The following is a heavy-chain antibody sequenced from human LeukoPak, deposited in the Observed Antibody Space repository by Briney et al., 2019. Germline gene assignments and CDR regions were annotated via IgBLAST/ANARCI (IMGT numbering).Heavy chain of an antibody. CDR2: ISDSGGRT. D-gene: IGHD3-22*01. CDR1: GFTFSGYT. V-gene: IGHV3-23*01. J-gene: IGHJ4*02. Sequence: GGSLRLSCAASGFTFSGYTMNWVRQAPGKGLEWVAGISDSGGRTNYADSVKGRFTISRDNPKNTLYLQMNSLRAEDTAVYFCAKRGVVIRVILVGFHKEAYYFDSWGQGALVTVSS. CDR3: AKRGVVIRVILVGFHKEAYYFDS.